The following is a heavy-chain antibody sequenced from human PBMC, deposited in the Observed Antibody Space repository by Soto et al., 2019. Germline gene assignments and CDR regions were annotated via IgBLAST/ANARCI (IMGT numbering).Heavy chain of an antibody. CDR1: GFSLSTSGVG. CDR2: IHWDDDK. J-gene: IGHJ5*02. CDR3: AHTHPTVSHYSDSSGYPKGWFDP. D-gene: IGHD3-22*01. V-gene: IGHV2-5*02. Sequence: QITLKESGPTLVKPTQTLTLTCTFSGFSLSTSGVGVGWIRQPPGKALEWLALIHWDDDKRYSPSLKSRLTITKDTSKNPVVLTMTNMDPVDTATYYCAHTHPTVSHYSDSSGYPKGWFDPWGQGTLVTVSS.